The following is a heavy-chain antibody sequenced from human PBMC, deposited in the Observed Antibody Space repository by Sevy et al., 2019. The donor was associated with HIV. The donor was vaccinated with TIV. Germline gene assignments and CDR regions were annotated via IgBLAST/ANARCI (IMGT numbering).Heavy chain of an antibody. CDR3: ARERSCGGACYYFDT. V-gene: IGHV3-20*04. Sequence: GGSLRLSCAASGFVFEDYGMNWVRQAPGKGLECVSGINWNGGSTGYADSVKGGFTISRDNSNNSLYLQMNSLRAEETAIYYCARERSCGGACYYFDTCGQGALVTVSS. CDR1: GFVFEDYG. J-gene: IGHJ4*02. CDR2: INWNGGST. D-gene: IGHD2-21*02.